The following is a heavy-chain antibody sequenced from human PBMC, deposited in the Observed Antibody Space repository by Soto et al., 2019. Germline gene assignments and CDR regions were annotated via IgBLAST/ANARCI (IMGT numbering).Heavy chain of an antibody. V-gene: IGHV5-51*01. Sequence: PGESLKISCKGSGYSFTSCWIGWVRQMPGKGLEWMGIIYPGDSDTRYSPSFQGQVTISADKSISTAYLQWSSLKASDTAMYYCARSGVDTIPYYYGMDVWGQGTTVTVSS. D-gene: IGHD5-18*01. CDR1: GYSFTSCW. CDR2: IYPGDSDT. J-gene: IGHJ6*02. CDR3: ARSGVDTIPYYYGMDV.